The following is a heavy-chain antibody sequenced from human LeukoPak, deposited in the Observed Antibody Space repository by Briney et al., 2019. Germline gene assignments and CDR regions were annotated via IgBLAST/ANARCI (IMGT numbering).Heavy chain of an antibody. V-gene: IGHV4-34*01. CDR1: GFTFSSYG. CDR2: VNHSGST. D-gene: IGHD3-10*01. J-gene: IGHJ5*02. Sequence: GSLRLSCAASGFTFSSYGMSWIRQPPGKGLEWIGEVNHSGSTNYNPSLKSRVIMSVDTSKNQFSLKLSSVTAADTAVYYCARRSLVRGVVFGSWGQGTLVTVSS. CDR3: ARRSLVRGVVFGS.